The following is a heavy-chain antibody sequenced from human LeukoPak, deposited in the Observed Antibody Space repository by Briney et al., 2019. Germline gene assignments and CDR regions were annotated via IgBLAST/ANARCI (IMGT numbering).Heavy chain of an antibody. V-gene: IGHV1-69*01. CDR3: ASRRYYYDSSGTQVLGNDY. Sequence: GGSLRLSCAASGFTFSSYAISWVRQAPGQGLEWMGGIIPIFGTANYAQKFQGRVTITADESTSTAYMELSSLRSEDTAVYYCASRRYYYDSSGTQVLGNDYWGQGTLVTVSS. CDR1: GFTFSSYA. CDR2: IIPIFGTA. D-gene: IGHD3-22*01. J-gene: IGHJ4*02.